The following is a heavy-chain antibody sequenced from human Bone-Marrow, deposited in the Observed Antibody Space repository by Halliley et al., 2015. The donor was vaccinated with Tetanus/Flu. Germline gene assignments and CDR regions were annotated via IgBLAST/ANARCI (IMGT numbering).Heavy chain of an antibody. CDR2: ISASGRRT. V-gene: IGHV3-23*01. CDR3: AKSTSHYFDK. J-gene: IGHJ4*02. CDR1: GFTFTNFV. Sequence: SLRLSCAASGFTFTNFVMSWVRQAPGKGLEWVSTISASGRRTYYADSMKGRLTISRDNTKNTVSLQMNSLRAEDSAVYFCAKSTSHYFDKWGQGTLVTVSS.